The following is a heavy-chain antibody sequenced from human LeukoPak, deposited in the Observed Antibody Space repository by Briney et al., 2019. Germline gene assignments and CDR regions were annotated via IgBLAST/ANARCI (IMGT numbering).Heavy chain of an antibody. CDR3: ARVHEDDYVWGSYRYYYFDY. CDR1: GGSISSYY. Sequence: SETLSLTCTVSGGSISSYYWSWIRQSPGKGLEWIGYIYYSGSTNYNPSLKSRVTISVDTSKNQFSLKLSSVTAADTAVYYCARVHEDDYVWGSYRYYYFDYWGQGTLVTVSS. V-gene: IGHV4-59*01. CDR2: IYYSGST. J-gene: IGHJ4*02. D-gene: IGHD3-16*02.